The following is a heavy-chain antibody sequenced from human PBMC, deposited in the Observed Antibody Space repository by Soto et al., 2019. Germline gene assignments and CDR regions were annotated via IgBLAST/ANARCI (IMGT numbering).Heavy chain of an antibody. V-gene: IGHV4-4*02. CDR3: ARTLGVAAARRGYYIDS. CDR1: GASIRSSDW. D-gene: IGHD6-25*01. J-gene: IGHJ4*02. CDR2: IYHGGST. Sequence: SETLSLSCAVSGASIRSSDWWSWVRQSPGKGLEWIGEIYHGGSTTYNPFLESRLSMSIDKSKNQFSLKLTSVTAADTAVYFCARTLGVAAARRGYYIDSWGLGTLVTVSS.